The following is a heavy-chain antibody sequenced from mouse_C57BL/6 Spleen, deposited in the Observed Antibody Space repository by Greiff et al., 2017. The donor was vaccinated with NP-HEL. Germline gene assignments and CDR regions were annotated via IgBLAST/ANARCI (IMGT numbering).Heavy chain of an antibody. CDR1: GFSLTSYG. Sequence: QVQLQQSGPGLVQPSQSLSITCTVSGFSLTSYGVHWVRQSPGKGLEWLGVIWSGGSTDYNAAFISRLSISKDNSKSQVFFKMNSLQADDTAIYYCARAPSSYWYFDVWGTGTTVTVSS. CDR3: ARAPSSYWYFDV. D-gene: IGHD2-10*02. J-gene: IGHJ1*03. CDR2: IWSGGST. V-gene: IGHV2-2*01.